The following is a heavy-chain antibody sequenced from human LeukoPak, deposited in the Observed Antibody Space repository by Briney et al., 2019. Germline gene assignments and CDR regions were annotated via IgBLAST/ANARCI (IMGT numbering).Heavy chain of an antibody. V-gene: IGHV3-23*01. J-gene: IGHJ4*02. CDR1: GFTFSSYA. D-gene: IGHD3-22*01. CDR2: ISGSGGST. CDR3: AKPYYYDSSGYYPIEYYFDY. Sequence: PGGSLRLSCAASGFTFSSYAMSWVRQAPGKGLEWVSAISGSGGSTYYADSVKGRFTISRDNSKNTLYLQMNSLRAEDTAVYYCAKPYYYDSSGYYPIEYYFDYWGQGTLVTVSS.